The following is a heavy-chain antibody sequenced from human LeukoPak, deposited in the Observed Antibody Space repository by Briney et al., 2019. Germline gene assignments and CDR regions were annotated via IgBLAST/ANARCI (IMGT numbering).Heavy chain of an antibody. J-gene: IGHJ3*02. CDR2: IRSKAYGGTT. D-gene: IGHD4-17*01. Sequence: GGSLRHSCTASGVTLGDYAMSWFRQAPGKGLEWVGFIRSKAYGGTTEYAASVKGRFTISRDDSKSIAYLQMNSLKTEDTAVYYCTALEGDYDAFDIWGQGTMVTVSS. V-gene: IGHV3-49*03. CDR3: TALEGDYDAFDI. CDR1: GVTLGDYA.